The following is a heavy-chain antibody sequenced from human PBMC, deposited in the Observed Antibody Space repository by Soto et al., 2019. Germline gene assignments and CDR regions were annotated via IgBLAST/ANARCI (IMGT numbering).Heavy chain of an antibody. CDR1: GGFVTSGSYY. J-gene: IGHJ3*02. CDR3: ARVERGTATTVVDAFDI. CDR2: MSHSGGT. V-gene: IGHV4-34*01. D-gene: IGHD1-1*01. Sequence: QVQLQQWGAGLLKPSETLSLTCAVYGGFVTSGSYYWSWIRQPPGKGLEWIGEMSHSGGTYLNPSLKSRVTISVDTSKNQFTLKMSSVTAADTALYYCARVERGTATTVVDAFDIWGPGTMVTVSS.